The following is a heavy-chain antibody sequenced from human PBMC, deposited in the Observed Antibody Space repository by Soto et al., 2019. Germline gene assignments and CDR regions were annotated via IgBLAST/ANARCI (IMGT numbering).Heavy chain of an antibody. CDR3: VRGYCTSSSCSGDFQF. Sequence: GASVKVSCKASGYKFTTYFIHWVRQAPGQGLEWMGMIHPSGDTGYAQKFRGRVTMTIDTSTTTAYMELRSLTSEDTAVYFSVRGYCTSSSCSGDFQFWGQGTLVTVSS. CDR1: GYKFTTYF. V-gene: IGHV1-46*01. J-gene: IGHJ1*01. D-gene: IGHD2-15*01. CDR2: IHPSGDT.